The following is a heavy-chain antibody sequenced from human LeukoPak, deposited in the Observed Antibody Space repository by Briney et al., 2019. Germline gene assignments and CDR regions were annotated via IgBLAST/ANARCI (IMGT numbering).Heavy chain of an antibody. CDR1: GFTFSSYA. D-gene: IGHD3-22*01. CDR3: AKFLPPMIVPRRTQGPKYYFDY. J-gene: IGHJ4*02. V-gene: IGHV3-23*01. Sequence: GGSLRLSCAASGFTFSSYAMSWVRQAPGKGLEWVSAISGSGGSTYYADSVKGRFTISRDNSKNTLYLQMNSLRAEDTAVYYCAKFLPPMIVPRRTQGPKYYFDYWGQGTLVTVSS. CDR2: ISGSGGST.